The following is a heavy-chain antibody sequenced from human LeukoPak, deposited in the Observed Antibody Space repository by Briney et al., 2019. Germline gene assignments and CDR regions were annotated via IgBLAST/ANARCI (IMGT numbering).Heavy chain of an antibody. D-gene: IGHD2-2*01. V-gene: IGHV3-48*01. J-gene: IGHJ4*02. Sequence: PGGSLRLSCTASGFTFSNCSMNWVRQAPGKGLEWISYISGSSSTIYYADSVRGRFTISRDNAKKSLYLQMNSLRAEDTAVYYCATTRYQLLGYWGQGTLVTVSS. CDR1: GFTFSNCS. CDR2: ISGSSSTI. CDR3: ATTRYQLLGY.